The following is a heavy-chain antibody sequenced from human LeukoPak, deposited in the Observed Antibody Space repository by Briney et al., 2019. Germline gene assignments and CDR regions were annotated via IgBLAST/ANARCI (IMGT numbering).Heavy chain of an antibody. CDR2: ISYDGSIN. Sequence: GRSLRLSCAASGFTFNSYAVHWVRQAPGKGLEWVAVISYDGSINFYAASVKGRFTISRDNSKNTLYLQMNGLRPEDTALYFCARDRRYCSGGSCYFDYFFDYWGQGTLVTVSS. V-gene: IGHV3-30-3*01. CDR1: GFTFNSYA. J-gene: IGHJ4*02. D-gene: IGHD2-15*01. CDR3: ARDRRYCSGGSCYFDYFFDY.